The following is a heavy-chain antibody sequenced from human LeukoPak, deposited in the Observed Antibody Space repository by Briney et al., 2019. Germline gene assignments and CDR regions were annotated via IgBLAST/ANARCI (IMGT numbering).Heavy chain of an antibody. J-gene: IGHJ6*02. CDR2: INADGGRT. V-gene: IGHV3-43*02. Sequence: GGPLRLSCVASGFSLGPYAMHWVRQPRGKGLEWVSHINADGGRTYYADAVKGRFTISRDNSKDSLYLEMTGLRAEDSAIYYCATWAFYHGLDVWGRGTTVTVSS. CDR1: GFSLGPYA. D-gene: IGHD2/OR15-2a*01. CDR3: ATWAFYHGLDV.